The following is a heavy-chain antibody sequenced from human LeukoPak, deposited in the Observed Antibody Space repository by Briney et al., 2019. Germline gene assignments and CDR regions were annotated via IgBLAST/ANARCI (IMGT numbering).Heavy chain of an antibody. CDR1: GFTFSSYS. CDR2: ISSSSSYI. D-gene: IGHD4-23*01. J-gene: IGHJ4*02. V-gene: IGHV3-21*01. Sequence: GGSLRLSCAASGFTFSSYSMNWVRQAPGKGLEWVSSISSSSSYIYYADSVKGRFTISRDNAKNSLYLQMNSLRAEDTAVYYCARDTFYGGEPYYFDYWGQGTLVTVSS. CDR3: ARDTFYGGEPYYFDY.